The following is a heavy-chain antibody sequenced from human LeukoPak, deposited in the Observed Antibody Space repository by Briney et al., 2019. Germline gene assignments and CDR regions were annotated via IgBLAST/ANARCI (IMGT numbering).Heavy chain of an antibody. D-gene: IGHD3-16*02. J-gene: IGHJ4*02. Sequence: GGSLRLSCAASGFTFSSYAMSWVRQAPGKGLEWVSAISGSGGSTYYADSVKGRFTISRDNSKNTLYLQMNSLRAEDTAVYYCAKQTYDYVWGSYHYYFDYWGQGTLVTVSS. CDR2: ISGSGGST. V-gene: IGHV3-23*01. CDR3: AKQTYDYVWGSYHYYFDY. CDR1: GFTFSSYA.